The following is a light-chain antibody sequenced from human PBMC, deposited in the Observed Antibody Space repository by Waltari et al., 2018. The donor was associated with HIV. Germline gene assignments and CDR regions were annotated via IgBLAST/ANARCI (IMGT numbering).Light chain of an antibody. J-gene: IGKJ5*01. V-gene: IGKV3-11*01. CDR3: HQRSNWPIT. CDR2: GAS. CDR1: HSVSTY. Sequence: EIVLTQSPATLSLSPGERASLSCRASHSVSTYLAWYQQKPGQAPRLLIYGASSRATGIPARFSGSGSGTDFTLTISSLEPGDFGVYYCHQRSNWPITFGQGTRLEIK.